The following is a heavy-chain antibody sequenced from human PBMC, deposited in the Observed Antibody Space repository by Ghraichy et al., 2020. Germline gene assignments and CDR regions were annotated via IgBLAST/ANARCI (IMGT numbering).Heavy chain of an antibody. CDR2: IYYSGST. D-gene: IGHD1-1*01. CDR3: AIHYWRDRYCFDP. CDR1: GGSVSNSNYY. J-gene: IGHJ5*02. Sequence: SETLSLTCTVSGGSVSNSNYYWGWIRQPPGKGLEWIGSIYYSGSTYYNPSLKSRVAISVDTSKNQFSLKLNSVTAADTAVYYCAIHYWRDRYCFDPWGQGSLVTVSS. V-gene: IGHV4-39*01.